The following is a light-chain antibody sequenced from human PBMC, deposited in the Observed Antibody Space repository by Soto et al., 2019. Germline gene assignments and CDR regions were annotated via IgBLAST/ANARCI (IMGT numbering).Light chain of an antibody. CDR3: CSYTSTSARV. Sequence: QAVVTQPASVSGSPGQSITISCTGTSSDVGDYNYVSWYQQHPGKAPKLIIYEVRNRPSGVSNRFSGSKSGNTASLTISGLQAGDEADYYCCSYTSTSARVFGTGTKLTVL. CDR1: SSDVGDYNY. V-gene: IGLV2-14*01. J-gene: IGLJ1*01. CDR2: EVR.